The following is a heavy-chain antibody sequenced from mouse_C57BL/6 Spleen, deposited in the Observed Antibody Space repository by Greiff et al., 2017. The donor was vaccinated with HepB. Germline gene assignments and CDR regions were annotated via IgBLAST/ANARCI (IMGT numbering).Heavy chain of an antibody. CDR1: GYTFTDYY. V-gene: IGHV1-26*01. CDR2: INPNNGGT. CDR3: ARGEIYYDYDEGFAY. J-gene: IGHJ3*01. D-gene: IGHD2-4*01. Sequence: VQLQQSGPELVKPGASVKISCKASGYTFTDYYMNWVKQSHGKSLEWIGDINPNNGGTSYNQKFKGKATLTVDKSSSTAYMELRSLTSEDSAVYYCARGEIYYDYDEGFAYWGQGTLVTVSA.